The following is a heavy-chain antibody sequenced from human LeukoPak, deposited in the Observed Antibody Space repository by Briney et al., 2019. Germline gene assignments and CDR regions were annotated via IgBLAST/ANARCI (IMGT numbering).Heavy chain of an antibody. J-gene: IGHJ4*02. Sequence: GGSLRLSCAASGFTFTSYAMTWVRQAPGKGLEWVSAIRGSGGSTYYADSVKGRFTISRDNSKNTLYLLMSSLRPEDTAIYYCAKHYDSNRRPRAGFDHWGQGTLVTVSS. V-gene: IGHV3-23*01. CDR3: AKHYDSNRRPRAGFDH. CDR2: IRGSGGST. D-gene: IGHD3-22*01. CDR1: GFTFTSYA.